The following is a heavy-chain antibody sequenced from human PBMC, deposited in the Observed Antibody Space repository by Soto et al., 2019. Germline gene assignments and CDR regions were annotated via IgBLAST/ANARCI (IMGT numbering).Heavy chain of an antibody. CDR3: ASSASPDAY. Sequence: EVQLVESGGGLVQPGGSLRLSCVASGFIFSSYSMNWVRQAPGKGLEWISYINSGSTSIYYADSVKGRFTISRDNAENSPYLQMNSLRAEDTAVYYCASSASPDAYWGQATLVTVSS. J-gene: IGHJ4*02. CDR1: GFIFSSYS. V-gene: IGHV3-48*01. D-gene: IGHD1-26*01. CDR2: INSGSTSI.